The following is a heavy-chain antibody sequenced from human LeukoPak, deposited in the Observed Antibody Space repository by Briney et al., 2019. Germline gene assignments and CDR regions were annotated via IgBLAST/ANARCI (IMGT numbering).Heavy chain of an antibody. V-gene: IGHV3-11*06. CDR3: ARDRVGGSYVFDI. D-gene: IGHD1-26*01. J-gene: IGHJ3*02. CDR1: GFTFSDYY. CDR2: ISDSSGYT. Sequence: GGSLRLSCAASGFTFSDYYMSWIRQTPGKGLEWVSYISDSSGYTKDADSVKGRFTISRDNAKKSLYLQMNSLRAEDTAVYYCARDRVGGSYVFDIWGQGTMVTVSS.